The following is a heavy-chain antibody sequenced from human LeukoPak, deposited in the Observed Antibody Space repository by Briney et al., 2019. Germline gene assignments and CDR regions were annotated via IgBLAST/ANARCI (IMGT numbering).Heavy chain of an antibody. CDR2: TYYRSKWYN. V-gene: IGHV6-1*01. J-gene: IGHJ4*02. D-gene: IGHD3-22*01. CDR3: ASELYYYDSSGYRFDY. CDR1: GDSVSSNSAA. Sequence: SQTLSLTCAISGDSVSSNSAAWNWIRQSPSRGLEWLGRTYYRSKWYNDYAVSVKSRITINPDTSKNQFSLQLNSVTPEDTAVYYCASELYYYDSSGYRFDYWGQGTLVTVSS.